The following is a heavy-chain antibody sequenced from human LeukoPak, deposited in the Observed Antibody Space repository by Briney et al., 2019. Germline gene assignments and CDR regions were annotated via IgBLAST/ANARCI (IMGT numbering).Heavy chain of an antibody. CDR1: GFTFSSYW. Sequence: GGSLRLSCAASGFTFSSYWMSWVRQAPGKGLEWVANIKQDGSEKYYVDSVKGRFTISRDNAKNSLYLQRNSLRAEDTAVYYCARKIGLLWFGDLDYWGQGTLVTVSS. D-gene: IGHD3-10*01. CDR2: IKQDGSEK. V-gene: IGHV3-7*01. CDR3: ARKIGLLWFGDLDY. J-gene: IGHJ4*02.